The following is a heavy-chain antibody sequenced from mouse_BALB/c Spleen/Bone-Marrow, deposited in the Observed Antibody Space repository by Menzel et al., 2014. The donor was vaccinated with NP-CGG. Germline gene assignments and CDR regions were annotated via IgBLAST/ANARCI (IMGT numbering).Heavy chain of an antibody. V-gene: IGHV7-3*02. J-gene: IGHJ4*01. CDR2: IRNKAYGYTT. CDR3: ARFPMDY. Sequence: EVKLVESGGGLVQPGGSLILSCTTSGFTFTDYYVSWVRQPPGKALEWLAFIRNKAYGYTTEYSASVRGRFTISRDNSQSILYLQMNTLRAEDSATYYCARFPMDYWGQGTSVTVSS. CDR1: GFTFTDYY.